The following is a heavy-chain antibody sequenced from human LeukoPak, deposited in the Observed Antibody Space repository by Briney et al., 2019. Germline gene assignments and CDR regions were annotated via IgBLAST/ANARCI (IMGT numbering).Heavy chain of an antibody. CDR2: IKQDGSEK. CDR1: GFTFSSYW. D-gene: IGHD3-10*01. J-gene: IGHJ5*02. CDR3: VKPYYFSSGSLT. V-gene: IGHV3-7*01. Sequence: PGGSLRLSCAASGFTFSSYWRSWVRQAPGKGLEWVATIKQDGSEKYYMDSMKGRFIISRDNAKNSLHLHMNSLRAEDTAVYYCVKPYYFSSGSLTWGQGTLVTVSS.